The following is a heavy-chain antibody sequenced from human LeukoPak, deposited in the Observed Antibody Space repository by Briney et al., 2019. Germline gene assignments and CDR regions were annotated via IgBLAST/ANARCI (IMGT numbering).Heavy chain of an antibody. Sequence: QAGGSLRLSCAASGFTFSSYAMHWVRQAPGKGLEWVAVISYDGSNKYYADSVKGRFTISRDNSKNTLYLQMNSLRAEDTAVYYCARERRWLQGDNWFDPWGQGTLVTVSS. CDR3: ARERRWLQGDNWFDP. CDR1: GFTFSSYA. J-gene: IGHJ5*02. V-gene: IGHV3-30-3*01. D-gene: IGHD5-24*01. CDR2: ISYDGSNK.